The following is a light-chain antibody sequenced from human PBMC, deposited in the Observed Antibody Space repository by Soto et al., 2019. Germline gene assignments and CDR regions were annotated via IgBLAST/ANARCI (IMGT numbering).Light chain of an antibody. V-gene: IGKV1-5*01. Sequence: DIQMTQSPSTLSASVVDRITITCLASQSISSWLAWYQQKPGKAPKLLIYDASSLQNGAPARFRGSGSGTEFPLTISRLQADDFATYYCQQYNTYSWTFGRGTKVDIK. CDR3: QQYNTYSWT. CDR1: QSISSW. J-gene: IGKJ1*01. CDR2: DAS.